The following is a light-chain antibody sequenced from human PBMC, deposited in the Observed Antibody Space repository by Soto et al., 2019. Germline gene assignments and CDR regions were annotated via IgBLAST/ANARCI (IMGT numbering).Light chain of an antibody. J-gene: IGLJ1*01. CDR3: GTWDSSLSAYV. Sequence: QSVLKHPPSVSGAPGQKGNISCSGSSFNIGNNYVSWYQQLPGTAPNLLIYDNNKRPSGIPDRFSGSKSGTSATLGITGLQTGDEADYYCGTWDSSLSAYVFGTGTKV. CDR1: SFNIGNNY. CDR2: DNN. V-gene: IGLV1-51*01.